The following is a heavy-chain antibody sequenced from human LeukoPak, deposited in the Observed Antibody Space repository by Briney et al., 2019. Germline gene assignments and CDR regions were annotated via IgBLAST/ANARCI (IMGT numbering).Heavy chain of an antibody. CDR3: ARGLAYCGGDCARGDY. CDR2: VDPEYGER. J-gene: IGHJ4*02. CDR1: GYTFTDYS. D-gene: IGHD2-21*01. Sequence: GATVKISCKASGYTFTDYSMHWVQQAPGKGPEWVGRVDPEYGERIYSGKFQGRVTITADTSIDTSYMELSSLRSEDTAVYYCARGLAYCGGDCARGDYWGQGTLVTVSS. V-gene: IGHV1-69-2*01.